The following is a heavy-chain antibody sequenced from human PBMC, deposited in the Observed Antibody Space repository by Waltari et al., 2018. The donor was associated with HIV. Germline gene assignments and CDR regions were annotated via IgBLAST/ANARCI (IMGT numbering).Heavy chain of an antibody. D-gene: IGHD3-3*02. V-gene: IGHV3-74*01. Sequence: VQLVESGGGSIKTGGSLRLSCAASGFSVRNHWMDWVRQGPGKGLGWVSRINRDGSSRNYADAVNGRFVIYRDNARNTVYLQLNNLKVEDTAVYFCARASHYIEFSTFDGDYYFDFWGRGTRVAVSS. CDR3: ARASHYIEFSTFDGDYYFDF. CDR1: GFSVRNHW. J-gene: IGHJ4*02. CDR2: INRDGSSR.